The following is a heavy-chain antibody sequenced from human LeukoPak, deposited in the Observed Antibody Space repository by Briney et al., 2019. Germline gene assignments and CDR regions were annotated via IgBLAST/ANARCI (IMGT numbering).Heavy chain of an antibody. Sequence: SVKVSCXASGGTFSSYAISWVRQAPGQGLEWMGGIIPIFGTANYAQKFQGRVTITTDESTSTAYMELSSLRSEDTAVYYCARDTYYYGSGTYNWFDPWGQGTLVTVSS. D-gene: IGHD3-10*01. CDR1: GGTFSSYA. CDR2: IIPIFGTA. V-gene: IGHV1-69*05. CDR3: ARDTYYYGSGTYNWFDP. J-gene: IGHJ5*02.